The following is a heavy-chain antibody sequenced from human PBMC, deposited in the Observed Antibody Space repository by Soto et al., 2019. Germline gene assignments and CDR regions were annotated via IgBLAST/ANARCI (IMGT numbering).Heavy chain of an antibody. CDR2: IKSKTDGGTT. CDR1: GFTFNNAW. V-gene: IGHV3-15*07. CDR3: TTAYYAFWSGYAFDY. J-gene: IGHJ4*02. D-gene: IGHD3-3*01. Sequence: EVQLVESGGGLVKPGGSLRLSCAASGFTFNNAWMNWVRQAPGKGLEWAGHIKSKTDGGTTDYAAPVKGRFTISRDDSKNTLYLQMDSLKTEYTAVYYCTTAYYAFWSGYAFDYWGQGTLVTVSS.